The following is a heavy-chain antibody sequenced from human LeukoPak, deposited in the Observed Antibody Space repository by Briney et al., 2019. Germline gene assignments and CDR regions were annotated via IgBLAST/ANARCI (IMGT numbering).Heavy chain of an antibody. V-gene: IGHV3-7*01. CDR1: GFTFSSYW. D-gene: IGHD3-22*01. CDR3: ASSTYYYDSSGYYYNY. J-gene: IGHJ4*02. CDR2: TKQDGSEK. Sequence: GGSLRLSCAASGFTFSSYWMSWVRQAPGKGLEWVANTKQDGSEKYYVDSVKGRFTISRDNAKNSLYLQMNSLRAEDTAVYYCASSTYYYDSSGYYYNYWGQGTLVTVSS.